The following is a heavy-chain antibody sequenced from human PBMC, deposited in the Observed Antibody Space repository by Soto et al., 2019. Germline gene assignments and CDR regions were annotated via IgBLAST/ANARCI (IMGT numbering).Heavy chain of an antibody. J-gene: IGHJ5*02. CDR1: GGSFSGYY. CDR2: IDHSGYT. D-gene: IGHD3-3*01. CDR3: ARVRDWFDP. V-gene: IGHV4-34*01. Sequence: SETLSLTCAVYGGSFSGYYWNWIRQPPGKGLEWIGEIDHSGYTNYNPSLKSRVTISVDTSKNQFSLRLTSVTAADTAVYYRARVRDWFDPWGQGTLVTVSS.